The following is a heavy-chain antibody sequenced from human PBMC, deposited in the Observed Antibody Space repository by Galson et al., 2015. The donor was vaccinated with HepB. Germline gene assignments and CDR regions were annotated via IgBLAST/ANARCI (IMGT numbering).Heavy chain of an antibody. CDR1: GFTFSSYA. CDR3: AKDLQYAHYYYYYMDV. Sequence: SLRLSCAASGFTFSSYAINWVRQAPGKGLEWVSAISGSGGNTYYAHSVKGRFTISRDNSKNTVYLQMNSLRAEDTAAYYCAKDLQYAHYYYYYMDVWGKGTTVTVSS. D-gene: IGHD4-11*01. J-gene: IGHJ6*03. V-gene: IGHV3-23*01. CDR2: ISGSGGNT.